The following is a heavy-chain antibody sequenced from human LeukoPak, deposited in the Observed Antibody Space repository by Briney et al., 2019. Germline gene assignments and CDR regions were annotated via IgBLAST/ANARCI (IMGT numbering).Heavy chain of an antibody. V-gene: IGHV4-34*01. CDR1: GGSFSGYY. J-gene: IGHJ5*02. Sequence: PSETLSLTCAIYGGSFSGYYWSWIRQPPGKGLEWIGEINHSGSTNYNPSLKSRVTISVDTSKNQFSLKLSSVTAADTAVYYCARAPRSSSGRWFDPWGQGTLVTVSS. CDR2: INHSGST. CDR3: ARAPRSSSGRWFDP. D-gene: IGHD6-13*01.